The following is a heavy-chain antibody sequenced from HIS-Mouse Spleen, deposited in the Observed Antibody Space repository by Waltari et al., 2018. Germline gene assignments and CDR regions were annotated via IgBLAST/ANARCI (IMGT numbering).Heavy chain of an antibody. CDR1: GGSFSGYY. J-gene: IGHJ4*02. Sequence: QVQLQQWGAGLLKPSETLSLTCAVYGGSFSGYYWSWIRQPPGKGLEWIGEINHSGSTNYNPSLKSRVTMYVDTSKNQFSLKLSSVTAADTAVYYCARGKIYYYGSGSYEVPFDYWGQGTLVTVSS. CDR2: INHSGST. D-gene: IGHD3-10*01. CDR3: ARGKIYYYGSGSYEVPFDY. V-gene: IGHV4-34*01.